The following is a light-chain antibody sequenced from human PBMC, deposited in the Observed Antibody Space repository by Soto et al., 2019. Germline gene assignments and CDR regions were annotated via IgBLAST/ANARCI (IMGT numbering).Light chain of an antibody. J-gene: IGLJ2*01. CDR1: SSDIGDYDY. Sequence: HSALTQPAYVSGSPGQSITISCTGTSSDIGDYDYVSWYQQHPGKAPKLVIFDVSVRPSGVSDRFSGSKSDNTASLTISGLQAEDEADYYCSSYPSNTVIFGGGTKLTVL. CDR2: DVS. V-gene: IGLV2-14*03. CDR3: SSYPSNTVI.